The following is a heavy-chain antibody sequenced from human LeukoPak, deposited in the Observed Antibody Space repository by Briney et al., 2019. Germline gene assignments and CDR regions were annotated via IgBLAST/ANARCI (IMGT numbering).Heavy chain of an antibody. J-gene: IGHJ5*02. D-gene: IGHD6-13*01. V-gene: IGHV3-23*01. Sequence: PGGSLRLSCAAPGFTFSSYARSWVRQAPGKGLEWVSAISGSGGSTYCADSVKGRFTISRDNSKNTLYLQMNSLRAEDTAVYYCAKGDRAAGGPYLYNGFDPWGQGTLVTVSS. CDR3: AKGDRAAGGPYLYNGFDP. CDR1: GFTFSSYA. CDR2: ISGSGGST.